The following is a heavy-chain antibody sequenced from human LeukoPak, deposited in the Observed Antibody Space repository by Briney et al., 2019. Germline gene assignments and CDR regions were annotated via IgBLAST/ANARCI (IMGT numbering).Heavy chain of an antibody. J-gene: IGHJ4*02. CDR2: ISSSSSYI. Sequence: GGSLRLSFAASGLTFSSYSMNWVRQAPGKGLEWVSSISSSSSYIYYADSVKGRFTISRDNAKNSLYLQMNSLRAEDTAVYYCARGPYYDFWSGAVGPTAIDYWGQGTLVTVSS. CDR3: ARGPYYDFWSGAVGPTAIDY. D-gene: IGHD3-3*01. V-gene: IGHV3-21*01. CDR1: GLTFSSYS.